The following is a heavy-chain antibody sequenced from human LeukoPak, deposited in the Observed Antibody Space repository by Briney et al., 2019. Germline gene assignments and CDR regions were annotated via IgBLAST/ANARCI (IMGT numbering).Heavy chain of an antibody. CDR3: ASGKGDYGDYFGY. CDR1: GGSISSGDYY. CDR2: IYYSGST. Sequence: SETLSLTCTVSGGSISSGDYYWSWIRQPPGKGLEWIGYIYYSGSTYYNPSLKSRVTISVDTSKNQFSLKLSSVTAADTAVYYCASGKGDYGDYFGYWGQGTLVTVSS. D-gene: IGHD4-17*01. J-gene: IGHJ4*02. V-gene: IGHV4-30-4*01.